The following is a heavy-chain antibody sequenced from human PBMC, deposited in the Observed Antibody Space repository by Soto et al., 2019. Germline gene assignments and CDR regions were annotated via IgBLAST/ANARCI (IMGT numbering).Heavy chain of an antibody. CDR2: IYYSGRT. D-gene: IGHD2-2*01. Sequence: QLQLQESGPGLVKPSETLSLTCTVSGGSISSSSYYWGWIRQPPGKGLEWIGSIYYSGRTYYNPSLKSRGTISVDTSKNQFSLKLSSVTAADTAVYYCARNAEYFQHWGEGSLVTVSS. CDR1: GGSISSSSYY. V-gene: IGHV4-39*01. J-gene: IGHJ1*01. CDR3: ARNAEYFQH.